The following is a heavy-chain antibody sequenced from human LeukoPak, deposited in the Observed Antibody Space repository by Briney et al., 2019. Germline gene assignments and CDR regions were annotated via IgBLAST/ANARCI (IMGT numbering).Heavy chain of an antibody. J-gene: IGHJ4*02. CDR3: ARTPDCSSTSCYHAFDY. Sequence: ASVKVSCKASGYTFTSYGISWVRQAPGQGLELMGWISAYNGNTNYAQKLQGRVTMTTDTSTSTAYMELRSLRSDDTAVYYCARTPDCSSTSCYHAFDYWGQGTLVTVSS. CDR1: GYTFTSYG. CDR2: ISAYNGNT. D-gene: IGHD2-2*01. V-gene: IGHV1-18*01.